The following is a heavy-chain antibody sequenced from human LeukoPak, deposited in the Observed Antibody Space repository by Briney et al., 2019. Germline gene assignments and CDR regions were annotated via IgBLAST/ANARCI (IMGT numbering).Heavy chain of an antibody. CDR3: ARDSHSENYQLDAY. V-gene: IGHV3-30-3*01. Sequence: GGSLRLSCAASGFSFSSYVMHWVRQAPGKGLEWVADISYDGSNKFYADSVKGRFTVSRDNSKNTLYLQMNSLRTEDTAVYFCARDSHSENYQLDAYWGQGTLVTVSS. J-gene: IGHJ4*02. CDR1: GFSFSSYV. CDR2: ISYDGSNK. D-gene: IGHD1-26*01.